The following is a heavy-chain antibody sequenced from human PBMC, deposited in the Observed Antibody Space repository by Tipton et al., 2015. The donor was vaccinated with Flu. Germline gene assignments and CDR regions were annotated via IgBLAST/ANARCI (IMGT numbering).Heavy chain of an antibody. CDR3: AREGPYFYGMDV. CDR2: IDFSGST. J-gene: IGHJ6*02. V-gene: IGHV4-31*03. CDR1: GDSVSNSDYY. Sequence: TLSLTCTVSGDSVSNSDYYWNWIRQEPGKGLEWIGHIDFSGSTHYNPSLKSRLTISIDTSKNQFSLRLNGVTGADTAVYYCAREGPYFYGMDVWDQG.